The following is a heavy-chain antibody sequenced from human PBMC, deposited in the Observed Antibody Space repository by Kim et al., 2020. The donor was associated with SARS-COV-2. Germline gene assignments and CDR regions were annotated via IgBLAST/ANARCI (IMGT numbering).Heavy chain of an antibody. CDR3: ARPREGHIVATAPFDY. D-gene: IGHD5-12*01. Sequence: ASVKVSCKASGYTFTSYAMHWVRQAPGQRLEWMGWINAGNGNTKYSQKFQGRVTITRDTSASTAYMELSSLRSEDTAVYYCARPREGHIVATAPFDYWGQGTLVTVSS. CDR1: GYTFTSYA. J-gene: IGHJ4*02. V-gene: IGHV1-3*01. CDR2: INAGNGNT.